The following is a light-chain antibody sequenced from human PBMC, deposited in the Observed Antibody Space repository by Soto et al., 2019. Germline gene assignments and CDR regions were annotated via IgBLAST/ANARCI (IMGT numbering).Light chain of an antibody. V-gene: IGKV3-20*01. CDR2: GAS. CDR1: QSVSSSY. Sequence: EIMLTQSPGTLSLSPGERATLSCRASQSVSSSYLAWYQQKPGQAPRLLIYGASSRATGIPDRFSGSGSGTDFTLTISRLEPEDFAVYYCQHYCSSWTFGQGTNVDIK. CDR3: QHYCSSWT. J-gene: IGKJ1*01.